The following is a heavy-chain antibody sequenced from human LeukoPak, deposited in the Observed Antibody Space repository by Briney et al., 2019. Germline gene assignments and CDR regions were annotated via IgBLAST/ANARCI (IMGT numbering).Heavy chain of an antibody. Sequence: GGSLRLACAPSGLLFTRYAVTWVRHAPGEGREWVSAIIGRGVNTYFADSVKGRFTISRDNSKNTLYLQMNSLRAEDTAVYYCAKNVREADWYYYYMDVWGKGTTVTVS. CDR3: AKNVREADWYYYYMDV. CDR2: IIGRGVNT. J-gene: IGHJ6*03. D-gene: IGHD3-9*01. V-gene: IGHV3-23*01. CDR1: GLLFTRYA.